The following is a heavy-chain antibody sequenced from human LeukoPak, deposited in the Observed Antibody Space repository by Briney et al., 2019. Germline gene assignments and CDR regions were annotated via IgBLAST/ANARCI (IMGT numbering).Heavy chain of an antibody. D-gene: IGHD1-1*01. CDR1: GYTFTSYG. V-gene: IGHV1-18*01. J-gene: IGHJ4*02. Sequence: GASVKVSCKASGYTFTSYGISWVRQAPGQGLEWMGWISAYNGNTNYAQKLQGRVTMTTDTSTSTAYMGLRSLSSDDTAVYYCARDRGAGNWNLFDYWGQGTLVTVSS. CDR3: ARDRGAGNWNLFDY. CDR2: ISAYNGNT.